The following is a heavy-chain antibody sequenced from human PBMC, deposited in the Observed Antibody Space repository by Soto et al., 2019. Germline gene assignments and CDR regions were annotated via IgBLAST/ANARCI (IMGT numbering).Heavy chain of an antibody. D-gene: IGHD3-3*01. CDR2: IYYSGRT. Sequence: CSWIMQQTGKGLEWIGYIYYSGRTNYNPSLKSRVSISVDTSKNHFSLQLRSVTAADTAVYYCARVGGDIRGGSAVLAYRGHGTLVTVSS. CDR3: ARVGGDIRGGSAVLAY. J-gene: IGHJ4*01. V-gene: IGHV4-61*03.